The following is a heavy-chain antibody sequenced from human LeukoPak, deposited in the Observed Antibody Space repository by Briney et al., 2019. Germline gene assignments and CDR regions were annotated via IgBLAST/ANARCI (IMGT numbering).Heavy chain of an antibody. CDR3: ARLSLKVLEWSPTKGKETHYFDY. CDR1: GGSISSYY. Sequence: SETLSLTCTVSGGSISSYYWSWIRQPPGKGLEWIGYIYYSGSTSYNPSLKSRVTISVDTSKNQFSLKMSSVTAADTAVYYCARLSLKVLEWSPTKGKETHYFDYWGQGTLVTVSS. J-gene: IGHJ4*02. CDR2: IYYSGST. V-gene: IGHV4-59*12. D-gene: IGHD3-3*01.